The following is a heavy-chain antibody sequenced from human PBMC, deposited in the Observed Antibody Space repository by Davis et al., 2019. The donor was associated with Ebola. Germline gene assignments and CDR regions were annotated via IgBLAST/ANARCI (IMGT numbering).Heavy chain of an antibody. Sequence: GSLRLSCAGSGFTVNSNFMTWVRQAPGKGLEWVSVIYSAGSTFYADSVKGRFTISRDNSKNTLYLQMNSLRAADTGIYYCARADYYDSSGHDWGQGTLVTVSS. J-gene: IGHJ4*02. CDR1: GFTVNSNF. D-gene: IGHD3-22*01. CDR3: ARADYYDSSGHD. V-gene: IGHV3-66*01. CDR2: IYSAGST.